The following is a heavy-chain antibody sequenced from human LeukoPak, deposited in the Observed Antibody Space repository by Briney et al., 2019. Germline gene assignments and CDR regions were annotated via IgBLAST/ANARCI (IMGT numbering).Heavy chain of an antibody. CDR1: GYTFTNYY. D-gene: IGHD4-23*01. CDR2: INPSGSST. CDR3: ARDYGGNSYYYGMDV. V-gene: IGHV1-46*01. J-gene: IGHJ6*02. Sequence: ASVKVSCKASGYTFTNYYMHWVRQAPGQGLEWMGIINPSGSSTSYVKKFQGRVTMTRDTSTSTVYMELSSLRSEDTAVYYCARDYGGNSYYYGMDVRGQGTTVTVSS.